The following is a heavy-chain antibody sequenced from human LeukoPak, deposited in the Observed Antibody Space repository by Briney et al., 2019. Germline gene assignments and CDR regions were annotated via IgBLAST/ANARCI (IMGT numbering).Heavy chain of an antibody. D-gene: IGHD6-13*01. V-gene: IGHV3-23*01. CDR3: AKGRYSSSWYYFDY. CDR1: GFTFSTYA. CDR2: ITGSGGST. Sequence: GGSLRLSCAASGFTFSTYAMNWVRQAPGKGLDWVSGITGSGGSTYYAGSVKGRFTISRDNSKNTLYLQMNSLRAEDTAVYYCAKGRYSSSWYYFDYWGQGTLVTVSS. J-gene: IGHJ4*02.